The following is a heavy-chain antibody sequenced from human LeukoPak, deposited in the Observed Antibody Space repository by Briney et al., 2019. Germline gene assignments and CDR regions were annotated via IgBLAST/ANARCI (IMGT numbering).Heavy chain of an antibody. D-gene: IGHD6-19*01. CDR1: GGSISGYY. CDR2: ISSSGNT. Sequence: PSETLSLTCTFSGGSISGYYWSWIRQSAGKGLEWIGRISSSGNTNYNASLKSRVTMSVDTSKNQFSLKLTSVTAADTAVYYCARSYNSGPEYFQHWGQGTLVTVSS. V-gene: IGHV4-4*07. J-gene: IGHJ1*01. CDR3: ARSYNSGPEYFQH.